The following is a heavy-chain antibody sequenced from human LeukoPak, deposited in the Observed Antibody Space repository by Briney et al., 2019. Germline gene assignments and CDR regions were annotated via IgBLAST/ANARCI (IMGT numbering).Heavy chain of an antibody. CDR2: IHHSGST. CDR3: ARGNWNDVVGYYFDY. D-gene: IGHD1-1*01. J-gene: IGHJ4*02. V-gene: IGHV4-38-2*02. CDR1: SYSISSGFY. Sequence: SETLSLTCTVSSYSISSGFYWGWIRQPPGKGLEWIGSIHHSGSTYYSPSLKSRLTISVDTSKNHFSLKLSSVTAADTAVYYCARGNWNDVVGYYFDYWGQGTLVTVSS.